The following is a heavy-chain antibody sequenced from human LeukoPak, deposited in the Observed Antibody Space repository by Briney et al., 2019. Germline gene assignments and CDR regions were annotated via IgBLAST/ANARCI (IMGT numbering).Heavy chain of an antibody. Sequence: ASVKVSCKASGGTFSSYAISWVRQAPGQGLEWMGGIIPIFGTANYAQKFQGRVTITADKSTSTAYMELSSLRSDDTAVYYCAYALGDAFDIWGQGTMVTVSS. CDR1: GGTFSSYA. V-gene: IGHV1-69*06. CDR2: IIPIFGTA. D-gene: IGHD4-17*01. CDR3: AYALGDAFDI. J-gene: IGHJ3*02.